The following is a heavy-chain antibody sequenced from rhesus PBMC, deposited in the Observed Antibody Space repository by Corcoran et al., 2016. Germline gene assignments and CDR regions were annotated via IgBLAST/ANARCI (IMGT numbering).Heavy chain of an antibody. V-gene: IGHV4-173*01. CDR3: ARWRWGVWNYFDY. D-gene: IGHD2-39*01. Sequence: QLQLQESGPGLVKPSETLSLTCAVSGGSISSNYWSWIRTPPGKGLVWIGRISGSGGGTDYNPSLKCRVTISTDPSKNQVSLKLSSVTAADTAVYYCARWRWGVWNYFDYWGQGVLVTVSS. J-gene: IGHJ4*01. CDR2: ISGSGGGT. CDR1: GGSISSNY.